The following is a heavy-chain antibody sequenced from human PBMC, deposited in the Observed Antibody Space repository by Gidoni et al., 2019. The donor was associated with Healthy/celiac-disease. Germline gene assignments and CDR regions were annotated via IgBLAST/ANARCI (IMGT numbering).Heavy chain of an antibody. J-gene: IGHJ6*02. CDR3: ARGSGWYENYYYYGMDV. Sequence: QVQLPVSGPGLAKPSGTLSLTCTVPGVSIRSYYWSWIRQPPGKGLEWIGYIYYSGSTNYNPSHKSRVTISVDTSKNQFSMKLSSVTAADTAVYYCARGSGWYENYYYYGMDVWGQGTTVTVSS. CDR2: IYYSGST. D-gene: IGHD6-19*01. CDR1: GVSIRSYY. V-gene: IGHV4-59*01.